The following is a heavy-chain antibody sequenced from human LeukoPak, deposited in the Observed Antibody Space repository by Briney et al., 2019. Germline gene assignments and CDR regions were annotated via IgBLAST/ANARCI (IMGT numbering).Heavy chain of an antibody. Sequence: GASVKVSCKASGYTFTGYYMHWVRQAPGQGLEWMGWINPNSGGTNYAQKFQGRVTMTRDTSISTAYMELSRLRSDDTAVYYCARDGATLRFLEWLPTSDAFDIWGQGTMVTVSS. CDR1: GYTFTGYY. CDR2: INPNSGGT. V-gene: IGHV1-2*02. D-gene: IGHD3-3*01. CDR3: ARDGATLRFLEWLPTSDAFDI. J-gene: IGHJ3*02.